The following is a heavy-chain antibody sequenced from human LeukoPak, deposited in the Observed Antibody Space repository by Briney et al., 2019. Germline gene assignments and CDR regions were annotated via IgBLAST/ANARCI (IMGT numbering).Heavy chain of an antibody. D-gene: IGHD3-22*01. Sequence: SVKVSCKASGGTFSSYAISWVRQAPGQGLEWMGGIIPIVGTANYAQKFQGRVTITTDESTSTASMELGSLRSEDTAVYYCARDGDYYDSSGFNDAFDIWGQGTMVTVSS. CDR2: IIPIVGTA. J-gene: IGHJ3*02. V-gene: IGHV1-69*05. CDR1: GGTFSSYA. CDR3: ARDGDYYDSSGFNDAFDI.